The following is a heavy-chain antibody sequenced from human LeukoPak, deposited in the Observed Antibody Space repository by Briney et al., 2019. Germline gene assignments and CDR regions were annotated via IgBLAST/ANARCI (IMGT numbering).Heavy chain of an antibody. V-gene: IGHV3-23*01. CDR3: AKDGRGYSYARYGMDV. J-gene: IGHJ6*02. CDR1: GITFSSYA. CDR2: ISGSGGST. Sequence: GGSLRLSCAASGITFSSYAMNWVRQAPGKGLEWVSAISGSGGSTYYADSVKGRFTISRDNSKNTLYLQMNSLRAEDTALYYCAKDGRGYSYARYGMDVWGQGTTVTVSS. D-gene: IGHD5-18*01.